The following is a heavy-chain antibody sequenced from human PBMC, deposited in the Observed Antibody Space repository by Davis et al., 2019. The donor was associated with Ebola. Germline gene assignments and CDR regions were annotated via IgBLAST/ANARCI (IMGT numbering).Heavy chain of an antibody. CDR3: ARQDRYSSSWAGLNYYYYGMDV. J-gene: IGHJ6*02. CDR2: ISSSSSYT. D-gene: IGHD6-13*01. CDR1: GFTFSDYY. Sequence: GESLKISCAASGFTFSDYYMSWIRQAPGKGLEWVSYISSSSSYTNYADSAKGRFTISRDNAKNTLYLQMNSLRAEDTAVYYCARQDRYSSSWAGLNYYYYGMDVWGQGTTVTVSS. V-gene: IGHV3-11*06.